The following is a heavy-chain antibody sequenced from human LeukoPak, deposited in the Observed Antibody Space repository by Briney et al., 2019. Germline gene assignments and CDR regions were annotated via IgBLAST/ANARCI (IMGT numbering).Heavy chain of an antibody. CDR2: INHSGST. CDR1: GGSISSYY. J-gene: IGHJ4*02. CDR3: ARGRALWTTFDY. D-gene: IGHD5-18*01. Sequence: SETLSLTCTVSGGSISSYYWSWIRQPPGKGLEWIGEINHSGSTNYNPSLKSRVTISVDTSKNQFSLKLSSVTAADTAVYYCARGRALWTTFDYWGQGTLVTVSS. V-gene: IGHV4-34*01.